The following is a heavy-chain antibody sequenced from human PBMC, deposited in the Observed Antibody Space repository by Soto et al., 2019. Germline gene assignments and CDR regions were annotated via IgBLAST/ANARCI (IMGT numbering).Heavy chain of an antibody. Sequence: SETLSLTCTVTGGAISGYYWTWIRQSDGEGLEWIGRIYSSGSTNYNPSLKSRVTISLGTSMNYFSLRLSSVTAADTAVYYCARGQRFSDWFDPWGQGTLVTVSS. D-gene: IGHD3-3*01. CDR3: ARGQRFSDWFDP. J-gene: IGHJ5*02. V-gene: IGHV4-4*07. CDR2: IYSSGST. CDR1: GGAISGYY.